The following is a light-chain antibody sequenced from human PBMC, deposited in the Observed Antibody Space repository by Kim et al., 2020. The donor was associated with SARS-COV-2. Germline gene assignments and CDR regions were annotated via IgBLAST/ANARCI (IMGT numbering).Light chain of an antibody. CDR2: KDS. J-gene: IGLJ3*02. CDR1: ALPKQY. CDR3: QSADSSGTYAWV. Sequence: SYELTQPPSVSVSPGQTARITCSGDALPKQYAYWYQQKPGQAPVLVIYKDSERPSGTPERFSGSSSGTTVTLTISGVQAEDEADYYCQSADSSGTYAWVFGGGTQLTVL. V-gene: IGLV3-25*03.